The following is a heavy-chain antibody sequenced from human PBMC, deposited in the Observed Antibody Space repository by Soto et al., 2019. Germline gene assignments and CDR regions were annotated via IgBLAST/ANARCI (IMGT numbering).Heavy chain of an antibody. CDR1: GYTFTSYG. J-gene: IGHJ6*02. CDR2: ISAYNGNT. Sequence: GASVKVSCKASGYTFTSYGISWVRQAPGQGLEWMGWISAYNGNTNYAQKLQGRVTMTTDTSTSTAYMELRSLRSDDTAVYYCARDSEDIVVVVAAHPYSYYGMDVWGQGTTVTVSS. CDR3: ARDSEDIVVVVAAHPYSYYGMDV. D-gene: IGHD2-15*01. V-gene: IGHV1-18*01.